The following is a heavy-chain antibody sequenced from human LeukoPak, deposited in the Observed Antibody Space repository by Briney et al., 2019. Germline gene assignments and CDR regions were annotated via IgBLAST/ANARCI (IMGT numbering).Heavy chain of an antibody. V-gene: IGHV4-61*08. CDR1: GGSISSGGYS. D-gene: IGHD3-22*01. J-gene: IGHJ4*02. Sequence: SETLSLTCAVSGGSISSGGYSWSWIRQPPGKGLEWIGYIYYSGSTNYNPSLKSRVTISVDTSKNQFSLRLSSVTAADTAVYYCARVTGYIVEDYFDYWGQGTLVTVSS. CDR2: IYYSGST. CDR3: ARVTGYIVEDYFDY.